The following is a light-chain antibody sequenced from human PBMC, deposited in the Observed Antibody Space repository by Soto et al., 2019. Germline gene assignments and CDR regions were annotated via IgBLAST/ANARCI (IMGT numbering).Light chain of an antibody. CDR1: SSDVGGYNY. J-gene: IGLJ2*01. Sequence: QSALTQPASVTGSTGQSITISCTGTSSDVGGYNYVSWYQQHPGKAPKLMIYDVTNRPSGVSNRFSGSKSGNTASLTISGLQAEDEADYYCTSYTISSPHVIFGGGTKLTV. CDR3: TSYTISSPHVI. V-gene: IGLV2-14*01. CDR2: DVT.